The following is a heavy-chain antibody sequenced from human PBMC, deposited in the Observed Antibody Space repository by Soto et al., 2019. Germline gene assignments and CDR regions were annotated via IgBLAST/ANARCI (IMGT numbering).Heavy chain of an antibody. CDR2: IIPIFGTA. J-gene: IGHJ6*02. V-gene: IGHV1-69*13. CDR1: GGTFSSYA. Sequence: GASVKVSCKASGGTFSSYAISWVRQAPGQGLEWMGGIIPIFGTANYAQKFQGRVTITADESTSTAYMELSSLRSEDTAVYYCARDGGYCSGGSCYRDYYYGMDVWGQGTTVTVSS. CDR3: ARDGGYCSGGSCYRDYYYGMDV. D-gene: IGHD2-15*01.